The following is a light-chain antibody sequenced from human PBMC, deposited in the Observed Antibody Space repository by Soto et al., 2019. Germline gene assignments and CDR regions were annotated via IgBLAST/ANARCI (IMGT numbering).Light chain of an antibody. CDR3: QQYNHWPPLT. J-gene: IGKJ4*01. V-gene: IGKV3-15*01. CDR1: QSVGRN. CDR2: GAS. Sequence: EIVMTQSPATLSVSPGERATLSCRASQSVGRNLAWYQQKPGQAPRLLIYGASTRATGIPARFSGSGSGTEVTLTISSLQSEDFAIYSCQQYNHWPPLTFGGGTKVEI.